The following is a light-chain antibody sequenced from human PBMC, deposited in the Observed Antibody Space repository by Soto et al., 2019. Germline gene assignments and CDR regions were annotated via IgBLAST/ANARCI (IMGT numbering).Light chain of an antibody. CDR2: DAS. CDR3: QQFNV. V-gene: IGKV1-13*02. J-gene: IGKJ4*01. Sequence: AIQLTQSPSSLSASVGDRVTITCRASQGIGSALAWYQQKPGKAPKLLIYDASSLESGVPSRFSGSGSGTDFTLTISSLQPEAFATYYCQQFNVFGGGTKV. CDR1: QGIGSA.